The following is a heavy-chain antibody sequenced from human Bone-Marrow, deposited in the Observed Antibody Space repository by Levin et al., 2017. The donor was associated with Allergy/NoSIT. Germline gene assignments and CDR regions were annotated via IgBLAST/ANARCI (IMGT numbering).Heavy chain of an antibody. V-gene: IGHV3-30*04. D-gene: IGHD3-22*01. CDR3: ARDRWDDMYNWFDP. CDR2: ISSDGTNK. CDR1: GFTFSSSA. J-gene: IGHJ5*02. Sequence: LSLTCAASGFTFSSSAFHWVRQAPGKGLEWVAVISSDGTNKYYADSVKGRFTISRDNSKNTLYLQLNTLRAEDTAVYYCARDRWDDMYNWFDPWGQGTLVTVSS.